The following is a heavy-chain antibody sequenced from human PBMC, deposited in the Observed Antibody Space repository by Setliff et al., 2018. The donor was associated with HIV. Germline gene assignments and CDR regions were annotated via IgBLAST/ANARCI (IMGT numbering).Heavy chain of an antibody. CDR2: ISPYIGHT. V-gene: IGHV1-18*01. CDR1: GYTFTTYG. D-gene: IGHD6-19*01. Sequence: GASVKVSCKASGYTFTTYGISWVRQAPGHGLEWMGWISPYIGHTNYAQNFQGRVTMTIDTSTSTAYMELRSLRSDDTAVYFCARLGSGWSDSYYWGPGTLVTVSS. CDR3: ARLGSGWSDSYY. J-gene: IGHJ4*02.